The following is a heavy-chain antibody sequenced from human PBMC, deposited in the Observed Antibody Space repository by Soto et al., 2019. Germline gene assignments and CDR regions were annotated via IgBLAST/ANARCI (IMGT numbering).Heavy chain of an antibody. Sequence: QVHLVQSGAEVEKPGASVKVSCKASGYTFTDYGIGWVRQAPGQGLQWMGWITAFNGNTKYAQQFQGRVTMTTDTSTSTAYMELRSLESDDTAVYYCARISQSDFWSGYYYFFDYLGQGTLVTVSS. D-gene: IGHD3-3*01. CDR1: GYTFTDYG. J-gene: IGHJ4*02. V-gene: IGHV1-18*01. CDR3: ARISQSDFWSGYYYFFDY. CDR2: ITAFNGNT.